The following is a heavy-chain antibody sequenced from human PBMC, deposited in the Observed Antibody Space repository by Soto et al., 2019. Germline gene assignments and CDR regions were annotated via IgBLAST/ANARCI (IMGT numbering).Heavy chain of an antibody. V-gene: IGHV4-4*07. CDR3: ASGSRGLDRPFDY. CDR1: GGSISSYY. CDR2: IYTSGST. J-gene: IGHJ4*02. Sequence: PSETLSLTCTVSGGSISSYYWSWTRQPAGKGLEWIGRIYTSGSTNYNPSLKSRVTMSVDTSKNQFSLKLSSVTAADTAVYYCASGSRGLDRPFDYWGQGTLVTVSS. D-gene: IGHD1-1*01.